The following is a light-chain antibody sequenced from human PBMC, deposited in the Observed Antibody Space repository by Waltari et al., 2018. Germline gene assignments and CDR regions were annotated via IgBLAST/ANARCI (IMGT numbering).Light chain of an antibody. J-gene: IGLJ2*01. CDR3: CSYAGSSTHVV. CDR1: SSDVASYNL. V-gene: IGLV2-23*01. CDR2: EGS. Sequence: QSALTQPASVSGSPGQSITIPCTGTSSDVASYNLFSWYQQHPGTAPKLMIYEGSKRPSGVSNRFSDSKSGNTASLTISGLQAEDEADYYCCSYAGSSTHVVFGGGTKLTVL.